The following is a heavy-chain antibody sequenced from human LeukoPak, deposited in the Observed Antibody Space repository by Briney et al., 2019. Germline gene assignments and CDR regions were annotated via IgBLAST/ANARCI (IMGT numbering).Heavy chain of an antibody. CDR2: ISGGGRSI. CDR1: GFAFSDYA. D-gene: IGHD1/OR15-1a*01. CDR3: AKECEQLVGNNWFDP. Sequence: GGSQRLSCAAYGFAFSDYAMSWVRQAPGKGLEWVSGISGGGRSIYYADSVKGRFNISRDNSKNILYLQMTDVTVEDTAVYYCAKECEQLVGNNWFDPWGQGTLVTVSS. J-gene: IGHJ5*02. V-gene: IGHV3-23*01.